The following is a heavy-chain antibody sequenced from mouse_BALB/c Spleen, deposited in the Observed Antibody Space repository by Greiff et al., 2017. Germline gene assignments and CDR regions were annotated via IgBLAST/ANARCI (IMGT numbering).Heavy chain of an antibody. CDR1: GYSITSDYA. CDR2: ISYSGST. D-gene: IGHD2-3*01. J-gene: IGHJ4*01. V-gene: IGHV3-2*02. CDR3: AREYDGYYYAMDY. Sequence: EVKLVESGPGLVKPSQSLSLTCTVTGYSITSDYAWNWIRQFPGNKLEWMGYISYSGSTSYNPSLKSRISITRDTSKNQFFLQLNSVTTEDTATYYCAREYDGYYYAMDYWGQGTSVTVSS.